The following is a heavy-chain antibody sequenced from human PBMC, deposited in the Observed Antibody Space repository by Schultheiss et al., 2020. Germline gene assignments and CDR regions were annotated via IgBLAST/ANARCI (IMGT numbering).Heavy chain of an antibody. J-gene: IGHJ4*02. CDR3: ARDLGTIFGVGPFDY. CDR2: ISYDGSNK. V-gene: IGHV3-30*01. D-gene: IGHD3-3*01. CDR1: GFTFSSYA. Sequence: GGSLRLSCAASGFTFSSYAMHWVRQAPGKGLEWVAVISYDGSNKYYADSVKGRFTISRDNSKNTLYLQMNSLRAEDTAVYYCARDLGTIFGVGPFDYWGQGTLVTVSS.